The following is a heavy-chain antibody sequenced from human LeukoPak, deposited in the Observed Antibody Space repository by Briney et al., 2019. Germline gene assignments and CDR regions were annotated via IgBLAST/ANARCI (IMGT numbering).Heavy chain of an antibody. CDR3: ARDQFMVRGVINWFDP. CDR1: GDSVSSNSAA. V-gene: IGHV6-1*01. Sequence: SQTLSLTCAISGDSVSSNSAAWDWIRQYPSRGLEWLRRTYYRSKWYNDYAVSVKSRITINPNTSKNQFSLQLYSVTPKDTAVYYCARDQFMVRGVINWFDPWGQGTLVTVSS. CDR2: TYYRSKWYN. J-gene: IGHJ5*02. D-gene: IGHD3-10*01.